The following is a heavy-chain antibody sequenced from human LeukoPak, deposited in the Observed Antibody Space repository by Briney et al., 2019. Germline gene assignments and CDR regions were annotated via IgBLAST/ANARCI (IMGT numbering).Heavy chain of an antibody. CDR3: ARSRYSSSWYEESGY. V-gene: IGHV4-61*02. D-gene: IGHD6-13*01. CDR1: GGSISSGSYY. Sequence: TLSLPCTVSGGSISSGSYYWSWIRQPAGQGLEWIGRIYTSGSTNYNPSLKSRVTIAVDTSKNQFSLKLSSVTAADTAVYYCARSRYSSSWYEESGYWGQGTLVTVSS. J-gene: IGHJ4*02. CDR2: IYTSGST.